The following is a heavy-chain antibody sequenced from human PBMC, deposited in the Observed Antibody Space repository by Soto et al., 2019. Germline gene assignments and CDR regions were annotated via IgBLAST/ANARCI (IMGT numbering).Heavy chain of an antibody. J-gene: IGHJ4*02. CDR2: INHSGST. CDR1: GGSFSGYY. Sequence: SETLSLTCAVYGGSFSGYYWSWIRQPPGKGLEWIGEINHSGSTNYNPSLKSRVTISVDTSKNQFSLKLSSVTAADTAVYYCARGTPSSIAARPEFDYRGQGTLVTVSS. CDR3: ARGTPSSIAARPEFDY. D-gene: IGHD6-6*01. V-gene: IGHV4-34*01.